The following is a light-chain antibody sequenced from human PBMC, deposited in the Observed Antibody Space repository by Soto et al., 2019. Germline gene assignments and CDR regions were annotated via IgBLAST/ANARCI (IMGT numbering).Light chain of an antibody. Sequence: DIQMTQSPSTLSASVGDRVTITCRGSQGISSWLAWYQQKPGKAPRLLSYKASSLASGVPSRFSGSGSATEFTLTISRLQAEDVATYKCQHHTTFGQGTKVEI. J-gene: IGKJ1*01. CDR3: QHHTT. CDR2: KAS. V-gene: IGKV1-5*03. CDR1: QGISSW.